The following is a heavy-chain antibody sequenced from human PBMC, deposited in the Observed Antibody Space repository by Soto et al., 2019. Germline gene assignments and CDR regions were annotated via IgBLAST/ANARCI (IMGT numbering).Heavy chain of an antibody. J-gene: IGHJ6*02. CDR2: ISGSGGST. Sequence: EVQLLESGGGLVQPGGSLRLSCAASGFTFSSYAMGWVRQAPGKGLEWVSSISGSGGSTHADSVKGRFTMSRDNSKNTVFLQTNSLRDDDTAVYYCAKAMTVAGTKAGMDVWGQGTTVTVSS. CDR1: GFTFSSYA. V-gene: IGHV3-23*01. D-gene: IGHD6-13*01. CDR3: AKAMTVAGTKAGMDV.